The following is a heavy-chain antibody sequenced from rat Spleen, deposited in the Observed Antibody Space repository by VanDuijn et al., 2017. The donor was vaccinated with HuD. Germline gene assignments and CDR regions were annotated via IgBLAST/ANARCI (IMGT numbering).Heavy chain of an antibody. CDR1: GYTFTSYD. V-gene: IGHV1-57*01. CDR3: ARGVMDA. CDR2: INTGSGGT. Sequence: QIQLQQSGAELAKPGSSVKISCKASGYTFTSYDISWIKQTTGQGLEYIGYINTGSGGTYYNEKFKGKATLTVDKSSSTAFMQLSSLTPEDTAVYYCARGVMDAWGQGASVTVSS. J-gene: IGHJ4*01.